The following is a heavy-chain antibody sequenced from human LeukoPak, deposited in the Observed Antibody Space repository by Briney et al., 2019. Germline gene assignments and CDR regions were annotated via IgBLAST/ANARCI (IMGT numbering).Heavy chain of an antibody. Sequence: KISCKGSGGTFSSYAISWVRQALGQGLEWMGRIIPILGIANYAQKFQGRVTITADKSTSTAYMELSSLRSEDTAVYYCAREGYCSGGSCYSGHDYWGQGTLVTVSS. V-gene: IGHV1-69*04. CDR2: IIPILGIA. D-gene: IGHD2-15*01. CDR3: AREGYCSGGSCYSGHDY. J-gene: IGHJ4*02. CDR1: GGTFSSYA.